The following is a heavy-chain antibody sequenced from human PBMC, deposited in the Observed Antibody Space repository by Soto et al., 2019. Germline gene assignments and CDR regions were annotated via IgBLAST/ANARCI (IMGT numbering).Heavy chain of an antibody. Sequence: EVQLVESGGGLVKPGGSLRLSCAASGFTFSNAWMSWVRQAPGKGLEWVGRIKSKTDGGTTDYAAPVKGRFTISRDDSKNTLYLQMNSLKTEDTAVYYCTTAPHVLRYFDCLSIRGHYYYYMDVWGKGTTVTVSS. D-gene: IGHD3-9*01. J-gene: IGHJ6*03. CDR2: IKSKTDGGTT. CDR1: GFTFSNAW. CDR3: TTAPHVLRYFDCLSIRGHYYYYMDV. V-gene: IGHV3-15*01.